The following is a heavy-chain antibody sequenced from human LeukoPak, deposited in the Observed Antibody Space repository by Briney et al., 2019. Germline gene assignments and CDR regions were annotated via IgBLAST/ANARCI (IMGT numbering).Heavy chain of an antibody. J-gene: IGHJ4*02. CDR3: ARERYFDY. Sequence: GGSLRLSCAASGFSFNTCAMSWVSQAPGKGLEWVSTISGGGRSTDYADSVKGQFTISRDNSKNTLYLQMNSLRAEDTAVYYCARERYFDYWGQGTLVTVSS. CDR1: GFSFNTCA. CDR2: ISGGGRST. V-gene: IGHV3-23*01.